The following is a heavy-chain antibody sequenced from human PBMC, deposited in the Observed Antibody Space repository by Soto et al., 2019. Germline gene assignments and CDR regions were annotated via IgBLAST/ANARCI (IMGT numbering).Heavy chain of an antibody. V-gene: IGHV1-3*01. CDR3: ATWDSSGYYYVFDY. CDR2: LNAGNGNT. D-gene: IGHD3-22*01. J-gene: IGHJ4*02. CDR1: GYIFTSCG. Sequence: ASVKVSCKASGYIFTSCGMHWMRQAPGQRLEWMGWLNAGNGNTKYAQKFQGRVTMTEDTSADTAYMELSSLRSEDTAVYYCATWDSSGYYYVFDYWGQGTLVTVSS.